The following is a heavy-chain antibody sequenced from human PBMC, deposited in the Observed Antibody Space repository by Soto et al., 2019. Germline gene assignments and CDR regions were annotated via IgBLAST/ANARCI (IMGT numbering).Heavy chain of an antibody. CDR1: GYTLTELS. V-gene: IGHV1-24*01. D-gene: IGHD3-9*01. J-gene: IGHJ5*02. CDR3: ATNGHSTILRWFDP. Sequence: ASVKVSCKVSGYTLTELSMHWVRQAPGKGLEWMGGFDPEDGETIYAQKFQGRVTMTEDTSTDTAYMELSSLRSEDTAVYYCATNGHSTILRWFDPWGQGTLVTVSS. CDR2: FDPEDGET.